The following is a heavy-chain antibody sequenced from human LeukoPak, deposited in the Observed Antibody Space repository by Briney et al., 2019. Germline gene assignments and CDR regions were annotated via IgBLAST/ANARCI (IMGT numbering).Heavy chain of an antibody. V-gene: IGHV3-21*01. CDR3: ARWPYSSSYYFDY. D-gene: IGHD6-6*01. CDR1: GFTFSSYS. J-gene: IGHJ4*02. Sequence: GGSLRLSCAASGFTFSSYSMSWVRQSPEKGLEWVSSITSGTTYIYYADSVRGRFTLSRDNAKNSLYLQMNSLRAEDTAVYYCARWPYSSSYYFDYWGQGTLVTVSS. CDR2: ITSGTTYI.